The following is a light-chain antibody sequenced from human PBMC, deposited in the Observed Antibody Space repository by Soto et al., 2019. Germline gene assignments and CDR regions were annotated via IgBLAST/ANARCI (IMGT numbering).Light chain of an antibody. V-gene: IGKV1-39*01. J-gene: IGKJ1*01. Sequence: DIQMTQSPSSLSASVGDRVTITCRASQSISSYLNWYQQKPGKAPKLLIYAASSLESGVPSRFSGSGSGTDFTLTISSRQPEDFAIYYCQQSYSTPWTVGQGTKVEIK. CDR3: QQSYSTPWT. CDR1: QSISSY. CDR2: AAS.